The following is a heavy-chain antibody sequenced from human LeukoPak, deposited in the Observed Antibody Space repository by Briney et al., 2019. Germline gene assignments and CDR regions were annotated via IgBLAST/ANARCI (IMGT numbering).Heavy chain of an antibody. CDR3: ARGRPTYSSSSFGRSESIGVLDY. D-gene: IGHD6-6*01. CDR1: GGSISSGGYY. V-gene: IGHV4-39*07. J-gene: IGHJ4*02. Sequence: PSETLSLTCTVSGGSISSGGYYWSWIRQHPGKGLEWIGEINHSGSTNYNPSLKSRVTISVDTSKNQFSLKLSSVTAADTAVYYCARGRPTYSSSSFGRSESIGVLDYWGQGTLVTVSS. CDR2: INHSGST.